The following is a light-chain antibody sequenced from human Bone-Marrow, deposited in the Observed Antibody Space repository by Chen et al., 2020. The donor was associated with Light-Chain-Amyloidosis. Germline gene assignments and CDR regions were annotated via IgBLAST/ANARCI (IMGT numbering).Light chain of an antibody. Sequence: NFMLTQPHSVSESPGKTVIISCPRSSGSIAPNYVQWSLQRPGSSPTTVIYEDDQRPSGVPDRFSGAIDRFSNGASLTNAGLQTEEEAEYCCQTYEGSSQGVFGGGTKLTVL. CDR1: SGSIAPNY. CDR3: QTYEGSSQGV. V-gene: IGLV6-57*01. CDR2: EDD. J-gene: IGLJ3*02.